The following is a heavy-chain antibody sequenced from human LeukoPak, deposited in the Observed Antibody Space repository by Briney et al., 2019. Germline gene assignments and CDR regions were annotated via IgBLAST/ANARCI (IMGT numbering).Heavy chain of an antibody. V-gene: IGHV4-59*01. CDR3: ARGVYIAAAQYGY. CDR2: IYYSGTT. J-gene: IGHJ4*02. CDR1: GGSISSYF. D-gene: IGHD6-13*01. Sequence: SETLSLTCTVSGGSISSYFWSWVRQPPGKGLEWVGYIYYSGTTNYNPSLKSRVTISVDTSKNQFSLKLSSVTAADTAVYYCARGVYIAAAQYGYWGQGTLVTVSS.